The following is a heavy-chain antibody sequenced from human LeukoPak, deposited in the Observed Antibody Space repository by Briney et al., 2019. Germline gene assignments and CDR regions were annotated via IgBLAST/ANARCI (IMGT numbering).Heavy chain of an antibody. Sequence: SETLSLTCAVSGGSISSGGYSWSWIRQPPGKGLEWIGYIYYSGSTNYNPSLKSRVTISVDTSKNQFSLKLSSVTAADTAVYYCARQIQEAFDIWGQGTMVTVSS. CDR3: ARQIQEAFDI. V-gene: IGHV4-61*08. J-gene: IGHJ3*02. CDR1: GGSISSGGYS. CDR2: IYYSGST.